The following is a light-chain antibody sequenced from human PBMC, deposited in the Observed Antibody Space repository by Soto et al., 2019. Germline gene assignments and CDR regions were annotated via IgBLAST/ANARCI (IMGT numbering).Light chain of an antibody. Sequence: QSVLTQPPSASGTPGQRVTIYCSGSSSNIGSNSVNWYQQLPGTAPKLLIHSNSQRPSGVLGRFSGSKSGTSASLAISGLQSEDVADYYCVAWDHSLNGRVFGGGTKLTVL. CDR3: VAWDHSLNGRV. V-gene: IGLV1-44*01. CDR1: SSNIGSNS. CDR2: SNS. J-gene: IGLJ3*02.